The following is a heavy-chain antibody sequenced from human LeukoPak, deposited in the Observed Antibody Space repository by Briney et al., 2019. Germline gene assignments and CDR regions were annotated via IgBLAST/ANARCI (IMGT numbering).Heavy chain of an antibody. CDR1: GFTVSSNY. CDR2: IYSGGST. CDR3: ARAIVGASRWYFDL. J-gene: IGHJ2*01. D-gene: IGHD1-26*01. V-gene: IGHV3-53*01. Sequence: PGGSLRLSCAASGFTVSSNYMSWVRQAPGKGLEWVSVIYSGGSTYYADSVKGRFTISRDNSKSALYLQMNSLRADDTAAYYCARAIVGASRWYFDLWGRGTLVTVSS.